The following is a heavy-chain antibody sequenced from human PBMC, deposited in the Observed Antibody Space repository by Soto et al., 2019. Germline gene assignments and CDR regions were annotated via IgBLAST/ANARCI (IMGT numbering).Heavy chain of an antibody. CDR2: IKYDGSEK. CDR1: GFTFSSYW. V-gene: IGHV3-7*04. CDR3: ARGEQWLVRWVY. D-gene: IGHD6-19*01. J-gene: IGHJ4*02. Sequence: EVHLVESGGGLVQPGGSLRLSCAASGFTFSSYWMSWVRQAPGKGLEWVANIKYDGSEKYYVDSVKGRFTISRDNAKNSVYLQMNSRRDEDTAVYYWARGEQWLVRWVYWGQGPLVTVSS.